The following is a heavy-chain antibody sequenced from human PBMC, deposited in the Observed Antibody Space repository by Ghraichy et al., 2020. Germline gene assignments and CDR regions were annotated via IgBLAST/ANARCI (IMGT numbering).Heavy chain of an antibody. J-gene: IGHJ4*02. CDR3: ARVKPSGYCSGGSCNQHFDS. D-gene: IGHD2-15*01. CDR1: GYSISNGFF. CDR2: MLHSGRT. Sequence: QTLSLTCTVSGYSISNGFFWGWIRQPPGKGLEWIGSMLHSGRTYHNPSLKSRVTFSVDMSKNQFSLSLSSVTAADTAVYYCARVKPSGYCSGGSCNQHFDSWGQGSLVTVSS. V-gene: IGHV4-38-2*02.